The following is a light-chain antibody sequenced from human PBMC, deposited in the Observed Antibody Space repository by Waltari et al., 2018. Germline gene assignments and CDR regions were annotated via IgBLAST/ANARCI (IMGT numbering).Light chain of an antibody. CDR1: TTHLGVYNH. V-gene: IGLV2-8*01. Sequence: QSALTQPPSASGSAGQSVPIPCTGTTTHLGVYNHVSWYQQHPGKAPTLLIYEVRERPSGVPDRFSGSKSGITASLTVFGLQTEDEADYSCASFAGSNTLFGGGTKVTVL. CDR2: EVR. CDR3: ASFAGSNTL. J-gene: IGLJ2*01.